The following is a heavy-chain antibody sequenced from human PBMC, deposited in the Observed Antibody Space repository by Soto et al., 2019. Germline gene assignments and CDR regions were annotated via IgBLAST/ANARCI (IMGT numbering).Heavy chain of an antibody. D-gene: IGHD2-2*01. V-gene: IGHV3-21*05. J-gene: IGHJ6*03. Sequence: PGGSLRLSCAASGFTLSGYAMDWVRQAPGKGLEYVSGISSSSYIYYADSVKGRFTISRDNAKISLYLQMNSLRAEDTAVYYCARDCSSTSCYRLREVYMDVWGKGTTVTVSS. CDR3: ARDCSSTSCYRLREVYMDV. CDR1: GFTLSGYA. CDR2: ISSSSYI.